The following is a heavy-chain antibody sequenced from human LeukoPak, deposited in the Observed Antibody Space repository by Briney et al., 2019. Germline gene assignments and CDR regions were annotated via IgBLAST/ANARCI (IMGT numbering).Heavy chain of an antibody. D-gene: IGHD5-12*01. CDR1: DGSISNYY. CDR3: ARAAGGYENNYYYYYYMDV. J-gene: IGHJ6*03. V-gene: IGHV3-53*01. Sequence: ETLSLTCTVSDGSISNYYWSWVRQAPGKGLEWVSLIYSGGGTHYADSVKGRFTISRDNSKNTLYLQMNSLRAEDTAVYYCARAAGGYENNYYYYYYMDVWGKGTTVTISS. CDR2: IYSGGGT.